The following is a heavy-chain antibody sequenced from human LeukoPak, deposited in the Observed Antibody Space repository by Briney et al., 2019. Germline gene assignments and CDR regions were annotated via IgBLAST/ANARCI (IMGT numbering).Heavy chain of an antibody. CDR3: ASEVLQYQLPNYYYYYGMDV. CDR2: IIPIFGTA. CDR1: GGTFSSYA. D-gene: IGHD2-2*01. Sequence: ASVMVSCKASGGTFSSYAISWVRQAPGQGLEWMGGIIPIFGTANYAQKFQGRVTITADESTSTAYMELSSLRSEDTAVYYCASEVLQYQLPNYYYYYGMDVWGQGTTVTVSS. J-gene: IGHJ6*02. V-gene: IGHV1-69*13.